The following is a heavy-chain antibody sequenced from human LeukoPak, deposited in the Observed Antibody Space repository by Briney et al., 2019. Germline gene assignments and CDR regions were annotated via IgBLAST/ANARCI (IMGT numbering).Heavy chain of an antibody. V-gene: IGHV3-30*02. CDR2: IPYDGNNK. CDR3: AKVLTSTYSVFDY. D-gene: IGHD2-15*01. CDR1: GFPFSNFG. J-gene: IGHJ4*02. Sequence: PGGSLRLSCAASGFPFSNFGMHWVRQAPGKGLEWVAFIPYDGNNKYYADSVKGRFTISRDNSKNTLYLQMSSLRAEDTAVYYCAKVLTSTYSVFDYWGQGTLATVSS.